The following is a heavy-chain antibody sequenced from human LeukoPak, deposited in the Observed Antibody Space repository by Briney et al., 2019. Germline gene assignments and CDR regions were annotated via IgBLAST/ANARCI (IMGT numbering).Heavy chain of an antibody. CDR1: GFTFSSYA. J-gene: IGHJ3*02. Sequence: GGSLRLSCVASGFTFSSYAMSWVRQAPGKGLEWVSAISASGYSTDYADSVKGRFTISRDNSKNTLYLQMISPRAEDTAVYYCAKTTRGGDAFDIWGQGTMVTVSS. V-gene: IGHV3-23*01. CDR3: AKTTRGGDAFDI. D-gene: IGHD3-10*01. CDR2: ISASGYST.